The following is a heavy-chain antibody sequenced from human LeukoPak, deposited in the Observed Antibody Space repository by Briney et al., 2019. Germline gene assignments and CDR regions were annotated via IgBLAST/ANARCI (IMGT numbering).Heavy chain of an antibody. CDR3: ARQRSSGWSQDF. Sequence: PGRSLRLSCAASGFTFSGHGMLWVRQTPGKGLEWVAVIWYDGSNKYYADSVKGRFTISRDNSKNTLYLQMNSLRAEDTAVYYCARQRSSGWSQDFWGQGTLVTVSS. CDR1: GFTFSGHG. D-gene: IGHD6-19*01. J-gene: IGHJ4*02. CDR2: IWYDGSNK. V-gene: IGHV3-33*01.